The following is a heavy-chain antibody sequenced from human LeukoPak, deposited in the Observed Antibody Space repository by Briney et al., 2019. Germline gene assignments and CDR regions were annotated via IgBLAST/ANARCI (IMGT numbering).Heavy chain of an antibody. V-gene: IGHV1-46*01. J-gene: IGHJ4*02. D-gene: IGHD3-10*01. CDR2: INPSGGST. CDR3: ARDPHNYSSSSPKYYFDC. Sequence: ASVKVSCKASGYPFTSYYMHWVRQAPGQGFEWMGIINPSGGSTSYAQKFQGRVTMTRDTSTSTVYMELSSLRSEDTAVYYCARDPHNYSSSSPKYYFDCWGQGTLVTVSS. CDR1: GYPFTSYY.